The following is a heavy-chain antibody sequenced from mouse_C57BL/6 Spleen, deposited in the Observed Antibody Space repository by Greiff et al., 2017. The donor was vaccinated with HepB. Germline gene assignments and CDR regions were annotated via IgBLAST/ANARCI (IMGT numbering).Heavy chain of an antibody. D-gene: IGHD1-1*01. CDR2: IHPNSGST. J-gene: IGHJ2*01. CDR1: GYTFTSYW. Sequence: QVHVKQSGAELVKPGASVKLSCKASGYTFTSYWMHWVKQRPGQGLEWIGMIHPNSGSTNYNEKFKSKATLTVDKSSSTAYMQLSSLTSEDSAVYYCAREDYYGTHYFDYWGQGTTLTVSS. V-gene: IGHV1-64*01. CDR3: AREDYYGTHYFDY.